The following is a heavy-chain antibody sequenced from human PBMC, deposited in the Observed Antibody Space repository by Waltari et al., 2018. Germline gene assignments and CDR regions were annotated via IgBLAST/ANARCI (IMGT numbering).Heavy chain of an antibody. D-gene: IGHD3-10*01. CDR3: ARSLGGSASYKFDY. CDR1: GGSISTSPPY. Sequence: QLQLQESGPRLVKSSETLSLTCTVSGGSISTSPPYWGWIRQTPGKGPEWIGSVYYNGNDEYNPSLESRVTISVDTSKNRFSLDLESVTAPDTSIYFCARSLGGSASYKFDYWGQGILVTVSS. V-gene: IGHV4-39*02. J-gene: IGHJ4*02. CDR2: VYYNGND.